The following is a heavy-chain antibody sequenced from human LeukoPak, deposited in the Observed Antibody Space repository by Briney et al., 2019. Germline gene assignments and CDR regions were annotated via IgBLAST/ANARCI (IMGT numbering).Heavy chain of an antibody. CDR1: GFSFSDYY. V-gene: IGHV3-11*06. D-gene: IGHD1-26*01. CDR3: AKIAGTYSPDY. J-gene: IGHJ4*02. CDR2: ISSSGTYT. Sequence: VGSLRLSCAASGFSFSDYYMTWIRQAPGKGLEWVSYISSSGTYTNYADSVKGRFTISRDNAKNSLYLQMNSLSAEDTAVYYCAKIAGTYSPDYWGQGTLVTVSS.